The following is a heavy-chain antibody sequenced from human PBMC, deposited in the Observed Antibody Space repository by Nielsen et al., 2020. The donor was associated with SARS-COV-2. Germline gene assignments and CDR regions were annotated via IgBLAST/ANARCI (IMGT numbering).Heavy chain of an antibody. J-gene: IGHJ5*02. CDR3: AKEGNSGSDYDH. Sequence: GESLKISCAASGFTISYDYRNGVRQAPGKGLEWVSAISGSGGSTYYADSVKGRFSISRGNSKNTLYLQMNSLRAEDTALYYCAKEGNSGSDYDHWGQGTLVTVSS. V-gene: IGHV3-23*01. CDR2: ISGSGGST. D-gene: IGHD1-26*01. CDR1: GFTISYDY.